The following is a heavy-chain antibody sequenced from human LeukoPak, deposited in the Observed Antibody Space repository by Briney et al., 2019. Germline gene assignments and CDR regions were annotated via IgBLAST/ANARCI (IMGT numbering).Heavy chain of an antibody. Sequence: GGTLRLSCAASGFTFNTYGMSWVRQAPGKGLEWVSSISSSSSYIYYADSVKGRFTISRDNAKNSLYLQMNSLRAEDTAVYYCARESGSYYDAFDIWGQGTMVTVSS. CDR3: ARESGSYYDAFDI. J-gene: IGHJ3*02. CDR2: ISSSSSYI. CDR1: GFTFNTYG. V-gene: IGHV3-21*01. D-gene: IGHD1-26*01.